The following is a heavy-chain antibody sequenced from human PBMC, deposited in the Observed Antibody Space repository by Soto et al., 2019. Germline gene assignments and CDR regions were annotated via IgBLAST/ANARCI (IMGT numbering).Heavy chain of an antibody. J-gene: IGHJ4*02. CDR1: GDSISSGAYY. V-gene: IGHV4-31*03. CDR2: ISYSGRT. D-gene: IGHD1-26*01. Sequence: SETLSLTCTVSGDSISSGAYYWSWIRQHPGKGLEWIGYISYSGRTYYNPSLKSRLTISLDTSENQFSLKLTSVTAADTAMYYCARLGGSYAVPLFDYWGQGTLVTVSS. CDR3: ARLGGSYAVPLFDY.